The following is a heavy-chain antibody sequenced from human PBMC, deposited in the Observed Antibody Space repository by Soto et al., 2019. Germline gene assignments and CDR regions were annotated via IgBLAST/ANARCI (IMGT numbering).Heavy chain of an antibody. J-gene: IGHJ4*02. V-gene: IGHV1-2*02. CDR2: VNPNSGGT. Sequence: QEQLVQSGADIKKPGASVKVSCKASGHTFSGYYVHWVRQAPGQGLELMGWVNPNSGGTHYAQKFKGRVSMTRDTSLSAVYMELRSLRPDDMAVYCCASDFVGDDLTLTTGECGRLWGQGPLVTVSS. D-gene: IGHD3-16*01. CDR1: GHTFSGYY. CDR3: ASDFVGDDLTLTTGECGRL.